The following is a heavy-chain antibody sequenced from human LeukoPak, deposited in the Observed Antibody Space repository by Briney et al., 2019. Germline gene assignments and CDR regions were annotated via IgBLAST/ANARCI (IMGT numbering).Heavy chain of an antibody. V-gene: IGHV4-34*01. J-gene: IGHJ4*02. Sequence: SETLSLTCAVYCGSFSGYYRSWIGQPQGKGLEWIGEINHSGSTNYNPSLKSRVTISVDTSKNQFSLKLSSVTAADTAVYYCARGLRRFGELRSNLDYWGQGTLVTVSS. CDR1: CGSFSGYY. CDR3: ARGLRRFGELRSNLDY. CDR2: INHSGST. D-gene: IGHD3-10*01.